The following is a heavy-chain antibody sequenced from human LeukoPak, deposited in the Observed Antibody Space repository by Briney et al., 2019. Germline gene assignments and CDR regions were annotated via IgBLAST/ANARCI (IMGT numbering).Heavy chain of an antibody. V-gene: IGHV3-74*01. CDR1: GFTFSSYW. CDR3: ARGTLGAWGW. J-gene: IGHJ4*02. D-gene: IGHD6-19*01. CDR2: INNDGSGT. Sequence: GGSLRLSCAASGFTFSSYWMYWVRQAPGKGLVWVSHINNDGSGTNYADSVKGRFTISRDNAKNSLYLQMNSLRAEDTAVYFCARGTLGAWGWWGQGTLVTVSA.